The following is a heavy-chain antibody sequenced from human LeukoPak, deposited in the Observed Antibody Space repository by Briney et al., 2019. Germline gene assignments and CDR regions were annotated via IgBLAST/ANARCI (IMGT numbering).Heavy chain of an antibody. Sequence: GGSQRLSCEASGFTFSSYAMSWVRQAPGKGLEWVSAISGSGGTTYYADSVKGRCTISRHNSRNTFYLQMNSLRPEDTAVYYCARDQRSGWFDPWGQGTLVTVSS. D-gene: IGHD1-26*01. CDR2: ISGSGGTT. V-gene: IGHV3-23*01. CDR1: GFTFSSYA. CDR3: ARDQRSGWFDP. J-gene: IGHJ5*02.